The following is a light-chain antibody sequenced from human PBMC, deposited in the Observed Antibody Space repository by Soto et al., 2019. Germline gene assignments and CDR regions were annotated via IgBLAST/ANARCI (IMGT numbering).Light chain of an antibody. CDR3: CSFEGNYWL. Sequence: QSARTQPRSVSGSPGQSVTISGTGTSSDVGYYPYVSWYQQHPGKAPKLIIYGVSNRPSGVPDRFSGSKSGNTASLTISGLQPEDEAEYHCCSFEGNYWLCGGGTKLTVL. CDR2: GVS. J-gene: IGLJ3*02. V-gene: IGLV2-11*01. CDR1: SSDVGYYPY.